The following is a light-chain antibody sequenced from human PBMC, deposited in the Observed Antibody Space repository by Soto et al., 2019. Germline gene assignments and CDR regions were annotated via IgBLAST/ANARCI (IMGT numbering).Light chain of an antibody. CDR3: RQSDNSPRT. Sequence: EIVLTQSPGTLSLSPGERATLSCRASQSVSISYLAWYQQKPGQAPRLLVYGSSNRATGVSDRFSGSGSGTDFTLTISSLEPEDFAVYYCRQSDNSPRTFGQGTKVEI. CDR1: QSVSISY. V-gene: IGKV3-20*01. J-gene: IGKJ1*01. CDR2: GSS.